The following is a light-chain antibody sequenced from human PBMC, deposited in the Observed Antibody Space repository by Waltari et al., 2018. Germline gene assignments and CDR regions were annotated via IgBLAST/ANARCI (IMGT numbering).Light chain of an antibody. CDR1: ALSNLL. CDR3: QSADNSGTALL. CDR2: KDN. J-gene: IGLJ3*02. Sequence: SYELTQPPSASVSPGQAAKHTCPGDALSNLLGSWYQQRPGQAPVLVIYKDNERASGIPERFSGSSSGTTVTLTISGVQAEDEADYYCQSADNSGTALLFGGGTKLTV. V-gene: IGLV3-25*03.